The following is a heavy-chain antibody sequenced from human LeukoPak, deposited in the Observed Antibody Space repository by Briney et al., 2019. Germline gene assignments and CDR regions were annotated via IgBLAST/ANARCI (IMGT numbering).Heavy chain of an antibody. Sequence: GGSLRLSCAASGFTFSNAWMNWVRQAPGKGLECVSVIYSDSNTYYADSVKGRFTISRDNSKNTLYLQMSSLRAEDTAVYYCAKGGISTIVRGVIGYMDVWGKGTTVTISS. D-gene: IGHD3-10*01. CDR3: AKGGISTIVRGVIGYMDV. CDR1: GFTFSNAW. CDR2: IYSDSNT. J-gene: IGHJ6*03. V-gene: IGHV3-66*01.